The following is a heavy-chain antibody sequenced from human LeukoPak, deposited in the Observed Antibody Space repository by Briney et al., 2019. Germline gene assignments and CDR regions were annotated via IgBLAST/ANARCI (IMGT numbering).Heavy chain of an antibody. CDR1: GFTFSSYG. J-gene: IGHJ4*02. D-gene: IGHD4-17*01. V-gene: IGHV3-23*01. CDR3: AKYYGDTAAADY. CDR2: ISGSGGST. Sequence: GGSLRLSCAASGFTFSSYGMSWVRQAPGKGLEWVLAISGSGGSTYYADSVKGRFTISRDNSKNTLYLQMNSLRAEDTAVYYCAKYYGDTAAADYWGQGTLVTVSS.